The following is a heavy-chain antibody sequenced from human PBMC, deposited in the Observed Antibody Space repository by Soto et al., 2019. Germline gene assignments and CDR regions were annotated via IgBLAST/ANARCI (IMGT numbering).Heavy chain of an antibody. CDR2: IYYSGST. Sequence: SETLSLTCTVSGGSISSGDYYWSWIRQPPGKGLEWIGYIYYSGSTYYNPSLKSRVTISVDTSKNQFSLKLSSVTAADTAVYYCARDHEYYYDSSGYPAYYYYGMDVWGQGTTVTVSS. D-gene: IGHD3-22*01. CDR1: GGSISSGDYY. CDR3: ARDHEYYYDSSGYPAYYYYGMDV. J-gene: IGHJ6*02. V-gene: IGHV4-30-4*01.